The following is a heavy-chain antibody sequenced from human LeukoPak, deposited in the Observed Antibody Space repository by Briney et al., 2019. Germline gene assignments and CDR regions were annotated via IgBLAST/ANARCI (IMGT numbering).Heavy chain of an antibody. CDR2: INPNSGGT. V-gene: IGHV1-2*02. D-gene: IGHD1-1*01. CDR1: GYTFTDHY. CDR3: ARSTRYNWNDDY. Sequence: ASVKVSCKASGYTFTDHYLHWVRQAPGQGLEWMGWINPNSGGTNYAQKFQGRVTMTRDTSISTAYMELSRLRSDDTAVYYCARSTRYNWNDDYWGQGTLVTVSS. J-gene: IGHJ4*02.